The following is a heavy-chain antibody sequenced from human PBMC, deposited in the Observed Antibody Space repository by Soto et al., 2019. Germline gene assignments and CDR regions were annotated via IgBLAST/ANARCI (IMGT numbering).Heavy chain of an antibody. CDR3: AREGGPSGGSAATPHAHPNHIDY. J-gene: IGHJ4*02. D-gene: IGHD2-15*01. CDR1: GGSFSGYY. Sequence: SETLSLTCAVYGGSFSGYYWSWIRQPPGKGLEWIGEINHSGSTNYNPSLKSRVTISVDTSKNQFSLKLSSVTAADTAVYYCAREGGPSGGSAATPHAHPNHIDYWGQGTLVTVSS. CDR2: INHSGST. V-gene: IGHV4-34*01.